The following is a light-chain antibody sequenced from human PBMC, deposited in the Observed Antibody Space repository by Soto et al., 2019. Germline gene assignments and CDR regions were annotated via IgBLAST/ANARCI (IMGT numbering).Light chain of an antibody. V-gene: IGKV2-28*01. CDR2: LGS. Sequence: DIVMTQSPLSLPVTPGEPASISCRSSQSLLHSNGHNSLDWYLQKPGQSPQLLIYLGSNRASGVPDRFSGSGSGTDFTLKISRVEAEDVGVYYCMQALQALLTFGGGTKVEIK. J-gene: IGKJ4*01. CDR1: QSLLHSNGHNS. CDR3: MQALQALLT.